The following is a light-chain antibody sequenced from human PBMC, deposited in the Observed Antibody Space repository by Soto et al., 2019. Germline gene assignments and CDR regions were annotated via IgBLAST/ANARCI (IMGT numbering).Light chain of an antibody. CDR2: ATS. V-gene: IGKV1-9*01. Sequence: DIQLTQSPSFLSASVGDRVTITCRASQGVSSYLAWYQQKPGKPPKLLMYATSTLQSGVPSRFSGSGSGTEFTLTISSLQPEDFATYYCQQLNSYPLTFGGGTKVEIK. CDR1: QGVSSY. J-gene: IGKJ4*01. CDR3: QQLNSYPLT.